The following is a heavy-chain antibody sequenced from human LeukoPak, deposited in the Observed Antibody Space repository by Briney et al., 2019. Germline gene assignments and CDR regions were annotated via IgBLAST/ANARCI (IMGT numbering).Heavy chain of an antibody. CDR3: SRESGAFSPFGY. D-gene: IGHD1-26*01. CDR1: GGSISRTNW. J-gene: IGHJ4*02. CDR2: ISLSGRN. Sequence: SETLSLTCDVSGGSISRTNWWSWVRHSPGQGLEWIGEISLSGRNNYNPSLQSRVTMSLDESKNQLSLDLASVTAADTAVYYCSRESGAFSPFGYWGQGTLVTVHS. V-gene: IGHV4-4*02.